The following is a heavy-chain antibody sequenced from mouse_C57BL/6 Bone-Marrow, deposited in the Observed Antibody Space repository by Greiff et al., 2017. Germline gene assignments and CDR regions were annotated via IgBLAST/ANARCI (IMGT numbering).Heavy chain of an antibody. J-gene: IGHJ2*01. D-gene: IGHD1-1*01. V-gene: IGHV1-22*01. CDR3: ARWVSTTVVADY. CDR2: INPNNGGT. Sequence: EVQLQQSGPELVKPGASVKMSCKASGYTFTDYNMHWVKQSHGKSLEWIGYINPNNGGTSYNQKFKGKATLTVNKSSSTAYMELRSLTSEDSAVYYCARWVSTTVVADYWGQGTTLTVSS. CDR1: GYTFTDYN.